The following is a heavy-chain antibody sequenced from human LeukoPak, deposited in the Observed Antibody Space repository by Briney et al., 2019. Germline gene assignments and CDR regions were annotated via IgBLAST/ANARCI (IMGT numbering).Heavy chain of an antibody. CDR1: GFTFSSYG. CDR3: AKEGADYSSSWSPGRYYYGMDV. V-gene: IGHV3-30*18. CDR2: ISYDGSNK. Sequence: GGSLRLSCAASGFTFSSYGMHWVRQAPGEGLEWVAVISYDGSNKYYADSVKGRFTISRDNSKNTLYLQMNSLRAEDTAVYYCAKEGADYSSSWSPGRYYYGMDVWGQGTTVTVSS. D-gene: IGHD6-13*01. J-gene: IGHJ6*02.